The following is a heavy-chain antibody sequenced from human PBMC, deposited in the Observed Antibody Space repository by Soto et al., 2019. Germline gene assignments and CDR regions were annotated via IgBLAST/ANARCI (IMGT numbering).Heavy chain of an antibody. CDR1: GFTFSSYG. J-gene: IGHJ6*03. V-gene: IGHV3-33*01. Sequence: PGGSLRLSCAASGFTFSSYGMHWVRQAPGKGLEWVAVIWYDGSNKYYADSVKGRFTISRDNSKNTLYLQMNSLRAEDTAVYYCARPGPGLAARPGPQYYYYYYYMDVWGKGTTVTVSS. D-gene: IGHD6-6*01. CDR3: ARPGPGLAARPGPQYYYYYYYMDV. CDR2: IWYDGSNK.